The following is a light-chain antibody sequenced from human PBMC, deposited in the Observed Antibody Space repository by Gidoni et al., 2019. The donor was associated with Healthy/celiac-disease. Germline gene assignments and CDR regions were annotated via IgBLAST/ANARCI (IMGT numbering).Light chain of an antibody. CDR3: QQYNNWWT. Sequence: EIVMTQSPATLSVSPGERATLSCRASKSVSSNLAWYQQKPGQAPRLLIYGASTRATGIPARFSGSGSGTEFTLTISSLQSEDFAVYYCQQYNNWWTFGQGTKVESK. V-gene: IGKV3-15*01. CDR1: KSVSSN. J-gene: IGKJ1*01. CDR2: GAS.